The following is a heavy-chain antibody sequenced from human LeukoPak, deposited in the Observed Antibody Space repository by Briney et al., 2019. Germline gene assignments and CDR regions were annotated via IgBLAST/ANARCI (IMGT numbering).Heavy chain of an antibody. J-gene: IGHJ4*02. V-gene: IGHV1-18*01. D-gene: IGHD3-22*01. Sequence: ASVKVSCKASGYTFTSYGISLVRQAPGQGLEWMGWISAYNGNTNYAQKLQGRVTMTTDTSTSTAYMELRSLRSDDTAVYYCAREKRKYYYDSSGYVDYWGQGTLVTVSS. CDR1: GYTFTSYG. CDR2: ISAYNGNT. CDR3: AREKRKYYYDSSGYVDY.